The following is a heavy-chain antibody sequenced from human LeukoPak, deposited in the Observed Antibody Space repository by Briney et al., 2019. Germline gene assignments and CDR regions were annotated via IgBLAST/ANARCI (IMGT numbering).Heavy chain of an antibody. CDR2: IGSRGVAT. CDR3: AKPARTDAFDI. D-gene: IGHD1-14*01. J-gene: IGHJ3*02. CDR1: GFTFSDYG. Sequence: GGTLRLSCAASGFTFSDYGMTWVRQAPGKGLEWVSAIGSRGVATFYADSVKGRFTISRDNSRNMLFLQMNSLRAEDTAVYYCAKPARTDAFDIWGQGTMITVSS. V-gene: IGHV3-23*01.